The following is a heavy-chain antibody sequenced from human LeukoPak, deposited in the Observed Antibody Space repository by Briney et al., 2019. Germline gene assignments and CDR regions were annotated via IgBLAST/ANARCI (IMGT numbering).Heavy chain of an antibody. V-gene: IGHV1-2*02. CDR1: GYTFTCYY. D-gene: IGHD2-15*01. CDR3: SKDRNVVVVAGTLLNWFDL. J-gene: IGHJ5*02. CDR2: INPNSSGT. Sequence: ASVKVSCKASGYTFTCYYMHWVRQAPGQGLEWMGWINPNSSGTNYAQKFQGRVTMTMDTSISTAYMELSRLRSEDTAVYLCSKDRNVVVVAGTLLNWFDLWGQGTLVTVSS.